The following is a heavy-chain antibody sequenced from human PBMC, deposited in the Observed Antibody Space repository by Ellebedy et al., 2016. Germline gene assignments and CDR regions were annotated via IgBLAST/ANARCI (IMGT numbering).Heavy chain of an antibody. J-gene: IGHJ4*02. CDR3: ARDLLVAAAGTLFDY. CDR1: GGSISSSSYY. V-gene: IGHV4-39*07. D-gene: IGHD6-13*01. CDR2: IYYSGST. Sequence: SETLSLXXTVSGGSISSSSYYWGWIRQPPGKGLEWIGSIYYSGSTYYNPSLKSRVTISVDTSKNQFSLKLSSVTAADTAVYYCARDLLVAAAGTLFDYWGQGTLVTVSS.